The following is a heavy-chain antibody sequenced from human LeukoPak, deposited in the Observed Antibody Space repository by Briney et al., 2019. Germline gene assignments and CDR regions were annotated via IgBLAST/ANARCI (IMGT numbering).Heavy chain of an antibody. V-gene: IGHV3-21*01. D-gene: IGHD1-26*01. J-gene: IGHJ4*02. Sequence: PGGSLRLSCAASGFTFSSYAMSWVRQAPGKGLEWVSSITSSSTYIYYADSVKGRFTISRDNSKNTLYLQMNSLRGEDTAVYYCAKDSLRERIVGSTTRGVNDYWGQGTLVTVSS. CDR3: AKDSLRERIVGSTTRGVNDY. CDR2: ITSSSTYI. CDR1: GFTFSSYA.